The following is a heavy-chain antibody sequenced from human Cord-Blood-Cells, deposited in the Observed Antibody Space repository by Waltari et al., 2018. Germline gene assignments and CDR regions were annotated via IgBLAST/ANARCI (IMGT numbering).Heavy chain of an antibody. D-gene: IGHD1-26*01. CDR3: ARGGSGSYYAGAFDY. V-gene: IGHV3-7*01. Sequence: EVQLVESGGGLVQPGGSLRLSCTASGFTFSSYWMSWVRQAPGKGLEWVANIKQDGSEKYYGDSVKGRFTISRDNAKNSLYLQMNSLRAEDTAVYYCARGGSGSYYAGAFDYWGQGTLVTVSS. J-gene: IGHJ4*02. CDR1: GFTFSSYW. CDR2: IKQDGSEK.